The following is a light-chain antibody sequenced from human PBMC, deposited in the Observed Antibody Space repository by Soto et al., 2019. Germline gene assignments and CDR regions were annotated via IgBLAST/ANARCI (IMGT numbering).Light chain of an antibody. Sequence: QTVVTQEPSLTVSPGGTVTLTCASSTGAVTSGHYPNWFQQKPGQAPRMLIYSTSNKHSWAPARFSGFLLGDRAALTLSGVQPDDEAEYHCLLYYGGTWVFGGGTKLTVL. CDR3: LLYYGGTWV. V-gene: IGLV7-43*01. CDR1: TGAVTSGHY. J-gene: IGLJ3*02. CDR2: STS.